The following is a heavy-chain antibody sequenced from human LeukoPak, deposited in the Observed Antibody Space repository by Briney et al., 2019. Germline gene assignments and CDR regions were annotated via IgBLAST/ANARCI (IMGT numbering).Heavy chain of an antibody. CDR1: GFTFSNYD. CDR2: ISDSGGST. D-gene: IGHD6-19*01. Sequence: GGSLRLSFPSSGFTFSNYDMSWVRQARGKGLAWVSSISDSGGSTYYADSVKGRFTISRDNSKNTLYLQMTNLRAADTAVYYCAKDLSRAVAADWFDPWDQGSLVTVSS. V-gene: IGHV3-23*01. CDR3: AKDLSRAVAADWFDP. J-gene: IGHJ5*02.